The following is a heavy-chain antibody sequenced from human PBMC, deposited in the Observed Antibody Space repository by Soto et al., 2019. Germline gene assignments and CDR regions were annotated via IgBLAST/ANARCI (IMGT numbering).Heavy chain of an antibody. Sequence: SETLSLTCTVSGGSINSYYWSWIRQPPGKGLEWIGYIYYSGSTNYNPSLKSRVTISLDTSKNQFSLDLSSVTAADTALYYCARQGFGPLHGLVDVWGQGTTVTVSS. CDR2: IYYSGST. CDR3: ARQGFGPLHGLVDV. D-gene: IGHD3-10*01. CDR1: GGSINSYY. J-gene: IGHJ6*02. V-gene: IGHV4-59*08.